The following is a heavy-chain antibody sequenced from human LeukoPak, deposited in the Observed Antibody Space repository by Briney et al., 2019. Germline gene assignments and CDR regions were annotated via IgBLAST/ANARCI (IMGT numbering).Heavy chain of an antibody. CDR1: GGSISSYY. V-gene: IGHV4-4*07. Sequence: PSETLSLTCTVSGGSISSYYWSWIRQPAGKGLEWIGRIYTSGSTNYNPSLKSRATMSVDTSKNQFSLKLSSVTAADTAVYYCAKDPEKWLQLRLGFSDWGQGTLVTVSS. CDR3: AKDPEKWLQLRLGFSD. CDR2: IYTSGST. J-gene: IGHJ4*02. D-gene: IGHD5-24*01.